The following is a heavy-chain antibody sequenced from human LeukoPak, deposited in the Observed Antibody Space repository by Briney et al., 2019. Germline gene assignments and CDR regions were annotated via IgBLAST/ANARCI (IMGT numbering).Heavy chain of an antibody. J-gene: IGHJ3*02. CDR2: ISSSSSYT. CDR3: ASGKQWLVGGDAFDI. CDR1: GYTFSDYY. Sequence: SCKASGYTFSDYYMSWIRQAPGKGLEWVSYISSSSSYTNYADSVTGRFTISRDNAKNSLYLQMNSLRAEDTAVYYCASGKQWLVGGDAFDIWGQGTMVTVSS. D-gene: IGHD6-19*01. V-gene: IGHV3-11*06.